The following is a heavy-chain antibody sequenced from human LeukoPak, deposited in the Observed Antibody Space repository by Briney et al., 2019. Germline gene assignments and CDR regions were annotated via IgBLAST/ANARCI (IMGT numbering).Heavy chain of an antibody. Sequence: ASVKVSCKASGYTFTSYGISWVRQAPGQGLKWMGWISAYNGNTNQAQKFQGRVTMTTDTSTSTAYMELRSLRSDDTAVYYCARDGTRAYNWFDPWGQGTLGTVSS. CDR1: GYTFTSYG. CDR3: ARDGTRAYNWFDP. CDR2: ISAYNGNT. V-gene: IGHV1-18*01. D-gene: IGHD1-26*01. J-gene: IGHJ5*02.